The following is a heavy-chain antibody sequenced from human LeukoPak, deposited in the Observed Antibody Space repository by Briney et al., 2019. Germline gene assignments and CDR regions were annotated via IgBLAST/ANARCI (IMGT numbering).Heavy chain of an antibody. CDR3: ARASGTTAFDI. CDR1: GDSISSYY. V-gene: IGHV4-59*01. J-gene: IGHJ3*02. Sequence: SETLSLTCTVSGDSISSYYWSWIRQPPGKGLEWIGYIYYSGSTNYSPSLKSRVTISIDTSKNQFSLKLSSVTAADTAVYYCARASGTTAFDIWGQGTMVTVSS. CDR2: IYYSGST. D-gene: IGHD1-1*01.